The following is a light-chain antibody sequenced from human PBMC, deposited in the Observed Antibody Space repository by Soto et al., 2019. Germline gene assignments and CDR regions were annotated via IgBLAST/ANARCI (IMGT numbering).Light chain of an antibody. CDR3: PACDRSLNVSV. CDR2: SNN. V-gene: IGLV1-44*01. CDR1: NSNIGSNT. J-gene: IGLJ3*02. Sequence: QSVLTQPPSASGTPGQRVTISCSGSNSNIGSNTVNWYQQLPGAAPSLLIFSNNQRPSGVPDRFSGSKSGTSASLAISGLQSEDEADYYCPACDRSLNVSVFGGGTKVTVL.